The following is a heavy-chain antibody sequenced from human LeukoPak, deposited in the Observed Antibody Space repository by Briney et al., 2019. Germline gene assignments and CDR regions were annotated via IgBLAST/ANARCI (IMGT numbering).Heavy chain of an antibody. J-gene: IGHJ4*02. CDR3: ASLRFLEWLTTGREDY. V-gene: IGHV3-21*01. CDR1: GFNFSSYS. Sequence: GGSLRLSCAASGFNFSSYSMNWVRQAPGKGLEWVSSISSSSNYTYYADSVKGRFTISRDNAKKSLYLQMNSLRVEDTAVYYCASLRFLEWLTTGREDYWGQGTLVTVSS. CDR2: ISSSSNYT. D-gene: IGHD3-3*01.